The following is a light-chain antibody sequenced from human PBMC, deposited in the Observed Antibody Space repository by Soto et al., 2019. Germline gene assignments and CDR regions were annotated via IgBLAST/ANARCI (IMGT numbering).Light chain of an antibody. CDR2: EVS. CDR3: GSYAGSPKRV. V-gene: IGLV2-8*01. CDR1: SSDVGGYNY. Sequence: QSVLTQPPSASGSPGQSVTISCTGTSSDVGGYNYVSWYQQHPGKAPKLMIYEVSKRPSGVPDRFSGSKSGNTASLTVSGLQAEDEADYYCGSYAGSPKRVFGTGTKVTVL. J-gene: IGLJ1*01.